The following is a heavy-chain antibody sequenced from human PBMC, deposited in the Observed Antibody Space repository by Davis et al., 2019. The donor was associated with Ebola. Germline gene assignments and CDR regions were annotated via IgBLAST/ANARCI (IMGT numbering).Heavy chain of an antibody. CDR3: TTTMTTEGKYGRDV. J-gene: IGHJ6*02. V-gene: IGHV3-73*01. CDR1: GFTFSGSA. Sequence: GGSLSLSCAASGFTFSGSAMHCVRQASGQGLEWVGRIRSKANIYATAYAASVKGRFTISRDDSKNTAYLQMNSLKTEDTAVYYCTTTMTTEGKYGRDVWGQGTTVTVSS. D-gene: IGHD4-17*01. CDR2: IRSKANIYAT.